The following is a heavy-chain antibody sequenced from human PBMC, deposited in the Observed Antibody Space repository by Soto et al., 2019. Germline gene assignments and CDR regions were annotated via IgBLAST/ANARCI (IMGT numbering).Heavy chain of an antibody. Sequence: EVQLVESGGGLVQPGGSLRLSCAASGFTFSSYSMNWVRQAPGKGLEWVSYISSSSSTIYYADSVQGRFTISRDNAKNSLYLHMNSLRGEDTAVYYCARGGLCGCSSTSGDMDVWGKGTTVTVSS. D-gene: IGHD2-2*01. CDR2: ISSSSSTI. CDR1: GFTFSSYS. CDR3: ARGGLCGCSSTSGDMDV. J-gene: IGHJ6*03. V-gene: IGHV3-48*01.